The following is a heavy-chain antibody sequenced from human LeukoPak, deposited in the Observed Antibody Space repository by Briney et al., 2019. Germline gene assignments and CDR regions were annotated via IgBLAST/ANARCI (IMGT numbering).Heavy chain of an antibody. D-gene: IGHD2-15*01. V-gene: IGHV4-34*01. CDR3: ARDCSGGTCHNWFDP. CDR1: GGSLSTYY. J-gene: IGHJ5*02. CDR2: INHSGST. Sequence: SETLSLTCAVYGGSLSTYYWSWIRQPPGKGLEWIGEINHSGSTNYNPSLKSRVSISVDTSKNQFSLKLSSVTAADTAVYYCARDCSGGTCHNWFDPWGQGTLVTVSS.